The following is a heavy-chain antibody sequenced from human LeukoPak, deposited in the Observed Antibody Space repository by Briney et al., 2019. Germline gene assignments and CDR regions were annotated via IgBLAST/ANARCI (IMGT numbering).Heavy chain of an antibody. D-gene: IGHD5-24*01. Sequence: SETLSLTCTVSGGSISSDYWSWIRQPPGKGLEWIGYIYYSGSTNYNPSLKRRVTISIDTSKNQFSLKLSSVTAADTAVYYCARGRWLQLPLDWGQGTLVTVSS. CDR3: ARGRWLQLPLD. J-gene: IGHJ4*02. CDR2: IYYSGST. CDR1: GGSISSDY. V-gene: IGHV4-59*01.